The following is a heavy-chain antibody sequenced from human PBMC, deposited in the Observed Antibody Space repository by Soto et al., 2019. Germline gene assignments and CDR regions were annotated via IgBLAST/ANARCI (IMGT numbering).Heavy chain of an antibody. Sequence: GASVKVSCKASGYTFTSYDINWVRQATGQGLEWMGWMNPNSDNTGYAQKFQGRVTMTRNTSISTAYMELSSLRSEDTAVYYCARVDDVVVPAAISFDPWGQGTLVTVSS. J-gene: IGHJ5*02. D-gene: IGHD2-2*02. CDR2: MNPNSDNT. CDR3: ARVDDVVVPAAISFDP. V-gene: IGHV1-8*01. CDR1: GYTFTSYD.